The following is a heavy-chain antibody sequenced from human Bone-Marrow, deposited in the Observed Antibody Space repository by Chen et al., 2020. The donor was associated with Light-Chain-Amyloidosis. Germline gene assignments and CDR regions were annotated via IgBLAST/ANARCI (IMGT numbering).Heavy chain of an antibody. V-gene: IGHV3-30*18. Sequence: QDHLVESGGGVAQPERSLRLSCAVSDFNFNNCGIHWVRQAPGKGLEWVAVIAYDGSEKYLADSVKVRFAISRDNSTHTVHLQMNSLRPEDTAVYYGAKISGYPWGMDVWGQGTTVTVSS. D-gene: IGHD3-16*01. CDR3: AKISGYPWGMDV. CDR2: IAYDGSEK. CDR1: DFNFNNCG. J-gene: IGHJ6*02.